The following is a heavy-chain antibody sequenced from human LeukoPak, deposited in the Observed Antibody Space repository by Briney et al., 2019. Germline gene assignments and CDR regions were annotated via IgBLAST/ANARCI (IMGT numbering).Heavy chain of an antibody. D-gene: IGHD3-22*01. V-gene: IGHV3-23*01. J-gene: IGHJ4*02. CDR3: AQDWSGGNSGYIDD. Sequence: GGSLRLSCAASGLSFSTFAMSWVRQGPATRLEWVSSIRGNGETFYADSVKGRFTISRDNSKNTLYLQMDAPTAEDTAMYYCAQDWSGGNSGYIDDWGQGTLVTVSS. CDR1: GLSFSTFA. CDR2: IRGNGET.